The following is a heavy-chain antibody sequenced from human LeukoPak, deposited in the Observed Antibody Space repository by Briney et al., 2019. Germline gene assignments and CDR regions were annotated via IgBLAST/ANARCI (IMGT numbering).Heavy chain of an antibody. Sequence: GGSLRLSCAASGFTFSSYAMHWVRQVPGKGLGWVAIISYDGSHKSYADSVKGRFTISRDNSKNTLYLQMNSLRAEDTAVYYCARGLVYCGGDCLPNFDYWGQGTLVTVSS. D-gene: IGHD2-21*02. V-gene: IGHV3-30*04. CDR1: GFTFSSYA. J-gene: IGHJ4*02. CDR2: ISYDGSHK. CDR3: ARGLVYCGGDCLPNFDY.